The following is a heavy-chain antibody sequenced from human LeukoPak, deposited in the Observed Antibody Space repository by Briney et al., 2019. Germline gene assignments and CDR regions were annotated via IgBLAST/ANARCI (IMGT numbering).Heavy chain of an antibody. Sequence: GGSLRLSCAASGFTFSSYSMNWVRQAPGKGLEWVSSISSSSSYIYYADSVRGRFTISRDNAKNSLYLRMHSLRAEDTAVYYCASNLRSNYDSSGYDFDYWGQGTLVTVSS. J-gene: IGHJ4*02. V-gene: IGHV3-21*01. D-gene: IGHD3-22*01. CDR1: GFTFSSYS. CDR3: ASNLRSNYDSSGYDFDY. CDR2: ISSSSSYI.